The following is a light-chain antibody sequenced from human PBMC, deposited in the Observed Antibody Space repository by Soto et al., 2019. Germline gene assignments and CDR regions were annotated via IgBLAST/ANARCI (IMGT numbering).Light chain of an antibody. CDR2: KAS. CDR3: QQYYSFPYT. CDR1: HSISSW. J-gene: IGKJ5*01. V-gene: IGKV1-5*03. Sequence: DIQMTQSPSTLSASVGDRVTITCRASHSISSWLAWYQQKPGKAPKLLIYKASSLESGVPSRFSGSGSGTDFTLTISCLRSEDFATYYCQQYYSFPYTLGQGTRLEIK.